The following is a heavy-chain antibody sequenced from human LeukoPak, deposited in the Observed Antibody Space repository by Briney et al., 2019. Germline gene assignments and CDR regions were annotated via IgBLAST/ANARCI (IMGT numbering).Heavy chain of an antibody. D-gene: IGHD6-6*01. Sequence: PGGSLGLSCAASGFTFSSYAMHWVRQAPGKGLEWISHISASSSGIFYADSVKGRFITSRDNTRSSLYLQMNSLRAEDTAVYYCVRDPSSVRLPFGSWGQGTLVTVSS. V-gene: IGHV3-48*01. CDR2: ISASSSGI. CDR3: VRDPSSVRLPFGS. J-gene: IGHJ4*02. CDR1: GFTFSSYA.